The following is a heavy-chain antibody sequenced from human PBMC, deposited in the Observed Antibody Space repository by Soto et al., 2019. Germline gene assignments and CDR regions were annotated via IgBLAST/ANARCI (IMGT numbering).Heavy chain of an antibody. CDR2: IYYSGST. V-gene: IGHV4-39*01. CDR1: GGSISSSSYY. CDR3: ARRRAKAAVTFYYMDV. J-gene: IGHJ6*03. Sequence: QLQLQESGPGLVKPSETLSLTCTVSGGSISSSSYYWGWIRQPPGKGLEWIGSIYYSGSTYYNPSLKSRVTISVDTSKNQFSLKLSSVTAADTAVHYCARRRAKAAVTFYYMDVWGKGTTVTVSS. D-gene: IGHD4-17*01.